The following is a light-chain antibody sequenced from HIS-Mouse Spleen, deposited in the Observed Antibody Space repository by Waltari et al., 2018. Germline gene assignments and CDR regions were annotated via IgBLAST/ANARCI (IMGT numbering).Light chain of an antibody. V-gene: IGLV2-23*01. J-gene: IGLJ3*02. CDR3: CSYAGSSTYWV. Sequence: QSALTQPASVSGSPGQSITISCTGTSSDVGSYNLVSWYQQHPGKAPKLMMYEGSKRPSGVSNRVSGSKSGNTASLTISGLQAEDEADYYCCSYAGSSTYWVFGGGTKLTVL. CDR1: SSDVGSYNL. CDR2: EGS.